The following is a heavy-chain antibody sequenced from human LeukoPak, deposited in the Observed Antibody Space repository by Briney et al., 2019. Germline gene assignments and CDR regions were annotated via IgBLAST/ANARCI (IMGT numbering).Heavy chain of an antibody. CDR2: ISSSSSYI. CDR3: ASGDYYDSSGYYGFYFQH. V-gene: IGHV3-21*01. J-gene: IGHJ1*01. D-gene: IGHD3-22*01. CDR1: RFTFSSYS. Sequence: GGSLRLSCAASRFTFSSYSMNWVRQAPGKGLEWVSSISSSSSYIYYADSVKGRFTISRDNAKNSLYLQMNSLRAEDTAVYYCASGDYYDSSGYYGFYFQHWGQGTLVTVSS.